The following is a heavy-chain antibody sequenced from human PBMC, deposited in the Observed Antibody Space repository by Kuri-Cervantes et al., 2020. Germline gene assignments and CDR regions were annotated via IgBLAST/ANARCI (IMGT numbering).Heavy chain of an antibody. CDR3: ARGEGGSGSYYKAQTDY. Sequence: GGSLRLSCAASGFTFSSYEMNWVRQTPGKGLEWVSYISSSGSTIYYADSVKGRFTISRDNGKNSLYLEMNSLRAEDTAVYYCARGEGGSGSYYKAQTDYWGQGTLVTVSS. D-gene: IGHD3-10*01. CDR2: ISSSGSTI. CDR1: GFTFSSYE. J-gene: IGHJ4*02. V-gene: IGHV3-48*03.